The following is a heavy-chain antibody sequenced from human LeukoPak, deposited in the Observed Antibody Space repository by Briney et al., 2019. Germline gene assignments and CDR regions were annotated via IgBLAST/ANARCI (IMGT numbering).Heavy chain of an antibody. V-gene: IGHV4-34*01. CDR2: INHSGST. Sequence: SETLSLTCAVYGGSFSGYYWSWIRQPPGKGLEWIGEINHSGSTNYNPSLKSRVTISVDTSKNQFSLKLSSVTAADTAVYYCARGQWLLNWYFDLWGRGTLVTVSS. D-gene: IGHD3-22*01. J-gene: IGHJ2*01. CDR3: ARGQWLLNWYFDL. CDR1: GGSFSGYY.